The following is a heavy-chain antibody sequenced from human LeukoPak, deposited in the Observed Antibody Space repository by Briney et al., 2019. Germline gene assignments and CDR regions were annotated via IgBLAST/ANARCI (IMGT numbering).Heavy chain of an antibody. J-gene: IGHJ4*02. CDR3: ARDIWGEQWLPNPDFDY. CDR1: GFTFSDYY. D-gene: IGHD6-19*01. Sequence: PGGSLRLSCAASGFTFSDYYMSWIRQAPGKGLEWVSYISSSGSTIYYADSVKGRFTISKDNAKNSLYLQMNSPRAEDTAVYYCARDIWGEQWLPNPDFDYWGQGTLVTVSS. CDR2: ISSSGSTI. V-gene: IGHV3-11*01.